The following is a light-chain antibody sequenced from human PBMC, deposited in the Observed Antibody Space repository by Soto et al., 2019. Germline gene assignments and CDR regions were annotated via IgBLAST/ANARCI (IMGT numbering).Light chain of an antibody. V-gene: IGKV3-11*01. CDR2: DAS. Sequence: EIVLTQSPATLSLSPGERATLSCRASQRVSSYLAWYQQKPGQAPRVLIYDASNRATGIPARFSGSGSGTDFTLTISRLEPEDFAVYYCQQRSNWPPKTFGGGPKVDIK. CDR1: QRVSSY. CDR3: QQRSNWPPKT. J-gene: IGKJ4*01.